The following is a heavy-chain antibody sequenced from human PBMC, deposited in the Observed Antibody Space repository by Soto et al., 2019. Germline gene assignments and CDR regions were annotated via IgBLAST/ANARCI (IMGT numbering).Heavy chain of an antibody. V-gene: IGHV4-59*08. CDR1: GGSISSLY. CDR2: IYYSGST. CDR3: ARHKDYYYYGMDV. J-gene: IGHJ6*02. Sequence: PSETLSLTCTVSGGSISSLYWSWIRQPPGKGLEWIGYIYYSGSTNYSPSLKSRVTISVDTSKNQFSLKLSSVTAADTAVYYCARHKDYYYYGMDVWGQGTTVTVSS.